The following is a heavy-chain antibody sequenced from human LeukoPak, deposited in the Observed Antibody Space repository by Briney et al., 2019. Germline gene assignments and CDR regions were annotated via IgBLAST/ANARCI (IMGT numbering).Heavy chain of an antibody. CDR1: GYSFTSYW. V-gene: IGHV5-51*01. J-gene: IGHJ5*02. CDR3: ARRAVVPAAKSYCFDP. CDR2: IYPGDSDT. Sequence: GESLKISCKGSGYSFTSYWIGWVRQMPGKGLGWMGIIYPGDSDTRYSPSFQGQVTISADKSISTAYLQWSSLKASDTAMYYCARRAVVPAAKSYCFDPWGQGTLVTVSS. D-gene: IGHD2-2*01.